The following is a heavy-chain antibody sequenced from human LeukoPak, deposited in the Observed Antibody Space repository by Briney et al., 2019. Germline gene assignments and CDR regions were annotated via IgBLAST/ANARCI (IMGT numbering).Heavy chain of an antibody. J-gene: IGHJ4*02. CDR1: GGTFSSYA. CDR2: ISAYNGNT. D-gene: IGHD3-22*01. CDR3: ASANYYDSSGYLY. V-gene: IGHV1-18*01. Sequence: ASVKVSCKASGGTFSSYAISWVRQAPGQGLEWMGWISAYNGNTNYAQKLQGRVTMTTDTSTSTAYMELRSLRSDDTAVYYCASANYYDSSGYLYWGQGTLVTVSS.